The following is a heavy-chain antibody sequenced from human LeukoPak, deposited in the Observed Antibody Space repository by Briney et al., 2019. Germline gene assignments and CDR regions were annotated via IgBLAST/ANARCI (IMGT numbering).Heavy chain of an antibody. Sequence: GGSLRLSCAASGFTFSSYAMHWVRQAPGKGLEWVAVISYDGSNKYYADSVKGRFTISRDNSKNTLYLQMNSLRAEDTAVYYCARLYFRGTTVLGDYWGQGTLVTVSS. CDR3: ARLYFRGTTVLGDY. CDR2: ISYDGSNK. J-gene: IGHJ4*02. V-gene: IGHV3-30*04. D-gene: IGHD1-1*01. CDR1: GFTFSSYA.